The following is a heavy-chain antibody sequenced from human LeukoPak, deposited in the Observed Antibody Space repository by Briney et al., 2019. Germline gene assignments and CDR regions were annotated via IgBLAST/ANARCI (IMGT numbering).Heavy chain of an antibody. D-gene: IGHD1-26*01. Sequence: ASVKVSCKASGYTFTSYYMHWVRQAPGQGLEWMGIINPSGGSTSYAQKFQGRVTMTRDMATSTEYMELSSLRSEDTAVYYCARDNSVGDTAWWFDPWGQGTLVTVSS. V-gene: IGHV1-46*01. CDR3: ARDNSVGDTAWWFDP. CDR2: INPSGGST. J-gene: IGHJ5*02. CDR1: GYTFTSYY.